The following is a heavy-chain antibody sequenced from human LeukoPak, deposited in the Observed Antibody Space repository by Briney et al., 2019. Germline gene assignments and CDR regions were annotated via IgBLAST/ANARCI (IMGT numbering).Heavy chain of an antibody. J-gene: IGHJ5*02. CDR3: ARAQFPIVVVPVWFDP. CDR2: ISYDGSNK. V-gene: IGHV3-30*04. D-gene: IGHD2-2*01. CDR1: GFTFSSYA. Sequence: GGSLRLSCAASGFTFSSYAMHWVRQAPGKGLEWVAVISYDGSNKYYADSVKGRFTISRDNSKNTLYLQMNSLRAEDTAVYYCARAQFPIVVVPVWFDPWGQGTLGTVSS.